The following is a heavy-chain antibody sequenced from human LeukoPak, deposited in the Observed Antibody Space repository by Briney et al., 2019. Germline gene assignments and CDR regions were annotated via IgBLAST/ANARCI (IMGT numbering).Heavy chain of an antibody. CDR2: ISAYNGNT. CDR1: GGTFSSYA. CDR3: ARDYSYGTPFDY. Sequence: ASVKVSCKASGGTFSSYAISWVRQAPGQGLEWMGWISAYNGNTNYAQKLQGRVTMTTDTSTSTAYMELRSLRSDDTAVYYCARDYSYGTPFDYWGQGTLVTVSS. D-gene: IGHD5-18*01. J-gene: IGHJ4*02. V-gene: IGHV1-18*01.